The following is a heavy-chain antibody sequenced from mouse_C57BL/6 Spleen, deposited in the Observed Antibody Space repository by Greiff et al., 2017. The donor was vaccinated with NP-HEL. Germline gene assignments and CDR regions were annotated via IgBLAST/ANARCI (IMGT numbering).Heavy chain of an antibody. V-gene: IGHV1-80*01. Sequence: QVQLQQSGAELVKPGASVKLSCKASGYAFSSYWMNWVKQRPGQGLEWIGQIYPGDGDTNYNGKFKGKATLTADKSSSTAYMQLSSLTSEDSAVYFCANSYGSSYGWYFDGWGTGTTVTVSS. CDR2: IYPGDGDT. J-gene: IGHJ1*03. CDR3: ANSYGSSYGWYFDG. CDR1: GYAFSSYW. D-gene: IGHD1-1*01.